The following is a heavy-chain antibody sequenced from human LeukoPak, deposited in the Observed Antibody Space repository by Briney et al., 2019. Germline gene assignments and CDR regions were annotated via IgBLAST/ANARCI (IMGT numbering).Heavy chain of an antibody. CDR1: GGSISSYY. V-gene: IGHV4-59*01. Sequence: SETLSLTSSVSGGSISSYYWNWIRQPPGKGLEWIGYIYYTGSTDYNPSLKSRVTILLDTSKNQFSLKLTSVTAADTAVYYCARGDFGGNSWWFDPWGQGTLVTVSS. CDR3: ARGDFGGNSWWFDP. J-gene: IGHJ5*02. D-gene: IGHD4-23*01. CDR2: IYYTGST.